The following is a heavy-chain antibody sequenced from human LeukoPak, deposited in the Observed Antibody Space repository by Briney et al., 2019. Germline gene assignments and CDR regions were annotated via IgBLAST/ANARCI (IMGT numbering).Heavy chain of an antibody. V-gene: IGHV3-49*04. J-gene: IGHJ4*02. CDR3: SRDSSWSFDY. CDR2: IRSKAYGGTT. CDR1: GFTFGDYA. Sequence: LGGSLRLSCTASGFTFGDYAMTWVRQAPGKGLEWVGFIRSKAYGGTTEYAASVEGRFTISRDDSKSIVYLQMNSPKTEDTAVYYCSRDSSWSFDYWGQGTLVTVSS. D-gene: IGHD6-13*01.